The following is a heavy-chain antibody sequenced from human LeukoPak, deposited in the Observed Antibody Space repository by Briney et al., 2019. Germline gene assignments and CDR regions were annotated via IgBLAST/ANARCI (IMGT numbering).Heavy chain of an antibody. CDR1: GYTFTIYY. D-gene: IGHD1-26*01. Sequence: ASVKVSCKSSGYTFTIYYMHWVRQAPGQGLEWMGIINPSGGSTSYAQKFQGRVTMTRDTSTSTVYMELSSLRSEDTAVYYCARDGIVGATEVDYWGQGTLVTVSS. J-gene: IGHJ4*02. V-gene: IGHV1-46*01. CDR3: ARDGIVGATEVDY. CDR2: INPSGGST.